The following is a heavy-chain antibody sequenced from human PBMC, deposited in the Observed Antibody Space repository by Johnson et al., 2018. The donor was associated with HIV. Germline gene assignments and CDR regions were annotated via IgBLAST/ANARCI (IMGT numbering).Heavy chain of an antibody. V-gene: IGHV3-30-3*02. CDR2: ISYDGRDA. J-gene: IGHJ3*02. Sequence: QVQLVESGGGLVQPGGSLRLSCAASGFTFSSYALHWVRQAPGKGLAWVAVISYDGRDAYYADSVKGRFTISRDNSKNTLYVQMNSLRGEDTAVYYCAKGQVVVAATSAFDIWGQGTMVTVSS. D-gene: IGHD2-15*01. CDR3: AKGQVVVAATSAFDI. CDR1: GFTFSSYA.